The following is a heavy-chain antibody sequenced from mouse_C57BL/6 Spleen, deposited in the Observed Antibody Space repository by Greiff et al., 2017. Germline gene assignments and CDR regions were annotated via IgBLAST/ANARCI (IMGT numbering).Heavy chain of an antibody. CDR1: GYTFTGYW. D-gene: IGHD2-5*01. CDR2: INPYRGGT. J-gene: IGHJ4*01. Sequence: VQLQQPGAELVKPGASVKLSCKASGYTFTGYWMHWVKQSPGRGLEWIGGINPYRGGTKYNEKFKGKATLTVDKSSSTAYMKLSSLTSEDSAVYYCAKSNYVAMDYWGQGTSVTVSS. CDR3: AKSNYVAMDY. V-gene: IGHV1-72*01.